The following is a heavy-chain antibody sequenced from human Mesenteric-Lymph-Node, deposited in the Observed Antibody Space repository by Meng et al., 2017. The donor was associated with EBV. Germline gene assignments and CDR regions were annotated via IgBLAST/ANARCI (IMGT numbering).Heavy chain of an antibody. J-gene: IGHJ5*02. CDR3: ARVDCSGGSCYPDT. CDR1: GYRFIAYN. V-gene: IGHV1-46*01. CDR2: VNPSVGRA. D-gene: IGHD2-15*01. Sequence: VQLWKSGVEVKEPGASVKVSCKASGYRFIAYNIHWVRQAPGQGFEWMGIVNPSVGRASYAQKFQGRVTMTGDTSTATAYMEISSLKSDDTAVYYCARVDCSGGSCYPDTWGQGTLVTVSS.